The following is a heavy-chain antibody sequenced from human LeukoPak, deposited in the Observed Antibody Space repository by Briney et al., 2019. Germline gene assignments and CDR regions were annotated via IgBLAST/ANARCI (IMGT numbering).Heavy chain of an antibody. CDR1: GFTFSSYA. J-gene: IGHJ5*02. D-gene: IGHD4/OR15-4a*01. Sequence: YPGGSLRLSCAASGFTFSSYAMTWVPQATGKGLEWVSSITGSAARTYYADSVKGRFTISRDNSKNTLYLQMSSLRAEDTALYYCAKHYGATSTWFDPWGLGTLVTVSS. CDR3: AKHYGATSTWFDP. V-gene: IGHV3-23*01. CDR2: ITGSAART.